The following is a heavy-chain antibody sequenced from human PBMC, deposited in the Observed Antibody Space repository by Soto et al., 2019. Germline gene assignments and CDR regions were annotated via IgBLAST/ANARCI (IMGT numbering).Heavy chain of an antibody. CDR3: ANGAVAGTPLFDY. V-gene: IGHV3-74*01. CDR2: INADGSYA. D-gene: IGHD6-19*01. Sequence: SLRLSCAASGFTFTNYWMHWVRQVPGKGLVWVSRINADGSYASYADFVKGRFTISRDNSKNTLYLQMNSLRAEDTAVYYCANGAVAGTPLFDYWGQGTLVTVAS. CDR1: GFTFTNYW. J-gene: IGHJ4*02.